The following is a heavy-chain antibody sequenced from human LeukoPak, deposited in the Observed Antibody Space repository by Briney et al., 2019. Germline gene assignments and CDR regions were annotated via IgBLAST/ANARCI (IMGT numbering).Heavy chain of an antibody. CDR3: AREWDCSGGICFPRGFDF. CDR2: INPNSGGT. J-gene: IGHJ4*02. CDR1: GYTFTGYY. V-gene: IGHV1-2*06. Sequence: ASVKVSCKAAGYTFTGYYMFWVRQAPGQGLEWMGRINPNSGGTSYAHNFRDRVTMTTDTSINTAYMELSWLTSDDTAVYYCAREWDCSGGICFPRGFDFWGQGTLVTVSS. D-gene: IGHD2-15*01.